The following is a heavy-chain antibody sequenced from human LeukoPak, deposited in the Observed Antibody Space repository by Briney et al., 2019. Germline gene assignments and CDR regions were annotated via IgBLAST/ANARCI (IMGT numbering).Heavy chain of an antibody. CDR2: INPSGGST. J-gene: IGHJ4*02. D-gene: IGHD5-18*01. Sequence: ASVTVSCKASGYTFTSYYMHWVRQAPGQGLEWMGIINPSGGSTSYAQKFQGRVTMTRDTSTSTVYMELSSLRSEDTAVYYCARDEIGLPSDYWGQGTLVTVSS. CDR1: GYTFTSYY. V-gene: IGHV1-46*01. CDR3: ARDEIGLPSDY.